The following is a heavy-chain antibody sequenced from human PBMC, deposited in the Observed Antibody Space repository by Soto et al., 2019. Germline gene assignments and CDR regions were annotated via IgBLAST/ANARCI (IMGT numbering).Heavy chain of an antibody. D-gene: IGHD4-4*01. V-gene: IGHV2-5*01. J-gene: IGHJ5*02. CDR3: ARNPLRGPPFDP. CDR1: WFSLITSGVG. CDR2: IYWNDDK. Sequence: SGPTLVNPTQTLTLTCTFSWFSLITSGVGVGWIRQPPGKALEWLALIYWNDDKRYSPSLKSRLTITKDTSKNQVVLTMTNMDPVDTATYYCARNPLRGPPFDPWGQGTLVTVSS.